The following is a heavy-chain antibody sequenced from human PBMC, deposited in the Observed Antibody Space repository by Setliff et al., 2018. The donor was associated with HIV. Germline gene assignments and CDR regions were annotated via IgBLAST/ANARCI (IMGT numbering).Heavy chain of an antibody. J-gene: IGHJ3*02. CDR3: ARSTWTRFGGALTQLWPQRGAFDI. Sequence: PSETLSLTCDVYGGSFRGYYWSWIRQSPGKGLEWIAEINDSGTTTSNPSLKSRVTISLDTPKNQFSLKLNSVTAADTAVYYCARSTWTRFGGALTQLWPQRGAFDIWGQGTTVTVSS. V-gene: IGHV4-34*01. D-gene: IGHD5-18*01. CDR2: INDSGTT. CDR1: GGSFRGYY.